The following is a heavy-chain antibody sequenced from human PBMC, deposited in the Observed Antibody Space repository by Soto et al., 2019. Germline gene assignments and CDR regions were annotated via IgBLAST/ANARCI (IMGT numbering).Heavy chain of an antibody. CDR2: IWYDGSNK. Sequence: QVQLVESGGGVVQPGRSLRLSCAASGFTFSSYGMHWVRQAPGKGLEWVAVIWYDGSNKYYADSVQGRFTISRDNSKNTLYLQMNSLRAEDTAVYYCARVGQNIYYYYGMDVWGQGTTVTVSS. CDR1: GFTFSSYG. V-gene: IGHV3-33*03. CDR3: ARVGQNIYYYYGMDV. J-gene: IGHJ6*02.